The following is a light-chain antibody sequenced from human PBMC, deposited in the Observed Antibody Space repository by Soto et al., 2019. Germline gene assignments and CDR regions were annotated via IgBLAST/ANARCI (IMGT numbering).Light chain of an antibody. V-gene: IGKV3-15*01. CDR2: RAS. CDR3: LQYHNLWA. J-gene: IGKJ1*01. CDR1: QTIYSN. Sequence: IVMTQSPATLSVSPGERATLSCRASQTIYSNVAWYQQRPGQAPRLLIYRASTRATGIPARFSGSGSGTEFTLTISSLQSEYFTVYSCLQYHNLWAFGQGTKVEIK.